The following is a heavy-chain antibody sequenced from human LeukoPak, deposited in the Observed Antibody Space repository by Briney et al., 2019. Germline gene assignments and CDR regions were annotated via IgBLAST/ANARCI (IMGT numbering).Heavy chain of an antibody. D-gene: IGHD2-2*01. CDR1: GFTFSSYW. Sequence: PGGSLRLSCAASGFTFSSYWMSWVRQAPGKGLEWVANIKQDGSEKYYVDSVKGRFTISRDNAKNSLYLQMNSLRAEDTAVYYCARDLSLNANLGYCSSTSCYFDYWGQGTLVIVSS. CDR3: ARDLSLNANLGYCSSTSCYFDY. V-gene: IGHV3-7*01. J-gene: IGHJ4*02. CDR2: IKQDGSEK.